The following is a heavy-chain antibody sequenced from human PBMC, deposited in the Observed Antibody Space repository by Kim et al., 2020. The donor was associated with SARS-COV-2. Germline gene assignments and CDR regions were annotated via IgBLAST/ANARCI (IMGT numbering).Heavy chain of an antibody. CDR1: GFTFSSYG. CDR2: IWYDGSYK. CDR3: AKGRDGYPIDY. D-gene: IGHD5-12*01. J-gene: IGHJ4*02. Sequence: GGSLRLSCAASGFTFSSYGMHGVRQAPGKGLEWVAVIWYDGSYKYYGDSVKGRFTISRDNSKNTLYLQMNSLRAEDTAVYYCAKGRDGYPIDYWGQGTLVTVSS. V-gene: IGHV3-33*06.